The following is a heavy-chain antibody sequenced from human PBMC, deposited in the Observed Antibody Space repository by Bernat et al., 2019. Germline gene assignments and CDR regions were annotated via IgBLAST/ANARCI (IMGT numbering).Heavy chain of an antibody. D-gene: IGHD3-22*01. Sequence: QVQLVQSGAEVKKPGSSVKVSCKASGGTFSSYAISWVRQAPGQGLEWMGGIIPIFGTANYEQKFQGRVTITADESTSTVYMELSSLRSEDTAVYYCATQGYYYDSSGLDLGYWGQGTLVTVSS. CDR3: ATQGYYYDSSGLDLGY. CDR2: IIPIFGTA. V-gene: IGHV1-69*12. CDR1: GGTFSSYA. J-gene: IGHJ4*02.